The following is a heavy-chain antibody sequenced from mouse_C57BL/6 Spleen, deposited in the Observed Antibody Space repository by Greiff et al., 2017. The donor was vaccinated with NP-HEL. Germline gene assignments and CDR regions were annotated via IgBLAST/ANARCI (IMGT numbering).Heavy chain of an antibody. CDR3: ARRPYYGSSYWYFDV. D-gene: IGHD1-1*01. Sequence: EVQRVESGGGLVKPGGSLKLSCAASGFTFSSYTMSWVRQTPEKRLEWVATISGGGGNTYYPDSVKGRFTISRDNAKNTLYLQMSSLRSEDTALYYCARRPYYGSSYWYFDVWGTGTTVTVSS. CDR2: ISGGGGNT. CDR1: GFTFSSYT. V-gene: IGHV5-9*01. J-gene: IGHJ1*03.